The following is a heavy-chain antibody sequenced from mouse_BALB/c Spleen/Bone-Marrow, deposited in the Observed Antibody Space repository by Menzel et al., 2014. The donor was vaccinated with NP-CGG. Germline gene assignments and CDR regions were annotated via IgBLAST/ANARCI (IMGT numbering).Heavy chain of an antibody. CDR3: ARDNGSSPSYWFFNV. D-gene: IGHD1-1*01. CDR2: IRNEANGYTT. Sequence: EVQRVESGGGLVQPGGSLRLSCATSGFTFTDYYMIRVRQPSGKALEWLSFIRNEANGYTTEYSASVKGRFTISRDNSQSILYLQMNTLRPEDSATYYCARDNGSSPSYWFFNVWGAGTTVTVSS. J-gene: IGHJ1*01. CDR1: GFTFTDYY. V-gene: IGHV7-3*02.